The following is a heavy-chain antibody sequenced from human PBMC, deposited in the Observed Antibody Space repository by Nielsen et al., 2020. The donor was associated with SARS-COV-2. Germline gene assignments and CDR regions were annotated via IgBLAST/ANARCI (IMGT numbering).Heavy chain of an antibody. Sequence: SETLSLTCTVSGGSISSGDYYWSWIRQPPGKGLEWIGYIYYSGSTYYNPSLKSRVTISVDTSKNQFSLKLSSVTAADMAVYYCARAGLLRDGMDVWGQGTTVTVSS. V-gene: IGHV4-30-4*01. CDR2: IYYSGST. J-gene: IGHJ6*02. D-gene: IGHD3-16*01. CDR3: ARAGLLRDGMDV. CDR1: GGSISSGDYY.